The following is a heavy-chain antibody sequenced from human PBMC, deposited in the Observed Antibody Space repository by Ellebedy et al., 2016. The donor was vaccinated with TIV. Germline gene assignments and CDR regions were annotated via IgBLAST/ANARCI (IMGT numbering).Heavy chain of an antibody. J-gene: IGHJ4*02. Sequence: SGPTLVKPKETLTLTCTVSGFSLTNIIMGVSWIRQPPGKALEWLAHIFSNDEKSYSTSLEARPSISKDTAKSQLVLTVANMDPVDTATYYCLRALKYCGGDCTYKFDFWGQGALVTVSS. CDR3: LRALKYCGGDCTYKFDF. D-gene: IGHD2-21*02. V-gene: IGHV2-26*01. CDR2: IFSNDEK. CDR1: GFSLTNIIMG.